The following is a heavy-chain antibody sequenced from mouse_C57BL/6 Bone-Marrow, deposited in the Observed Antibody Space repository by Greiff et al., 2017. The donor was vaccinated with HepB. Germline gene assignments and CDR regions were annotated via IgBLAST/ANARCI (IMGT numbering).Heavy chain of an antibody. CDR1: GFSFNTYA. D-gene: IGHD1-1*01. J-gene: IGHJ1*03. V-gene: IGHV10-1*01. Sequence: EADGGLVQPKGSLKLSCAASGFSFNTYAMNWVRQAPGKGLEWVARIRSKSNNYATYYADSVKDRFTISRDDSESMLYLQMNNLKTEDTAMYYCVRHLYYYGSSYGYFDVWGTGTTVTVSS. CDR3: VRHLYYYGSSYGYFDV. CDR2: IRSKSNNYAT.